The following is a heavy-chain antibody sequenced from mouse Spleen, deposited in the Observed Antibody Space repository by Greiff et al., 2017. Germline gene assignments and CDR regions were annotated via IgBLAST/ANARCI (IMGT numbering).Heavy chain of an antibody. CDR2: IYPGSGST. V-gene: IGHV1-55*01. CDR3: ARITTVEALLDY. D-gene: IGHD1-1*01. J-gene: IGHJ2*01. Sequence: QVQLQQPGAELVKPGASVKMSCKASGYTFTSYWITWVKQRPGQGLEWIGDIYPGSGSTNYNEKFKSKATLTVDTSSSTAYMQLSSLTSEDSAVYYCARITTVEALLDYWGQGTTLTVSS. CDR1: GYTFTSYW.